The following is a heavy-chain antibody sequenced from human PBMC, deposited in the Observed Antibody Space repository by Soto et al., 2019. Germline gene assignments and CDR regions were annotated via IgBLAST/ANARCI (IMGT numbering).Heavy chain of an antibody. CDR3: ARLGWELLGLDY. CDR2: IRTKTNNYAT. V-gene: IGHV3-73*01. Sequence: EVQLVESGGGLVQPGGSLKLSCAASGFSFSDSAMHWVRQASGKGLEWVGRIRTKTNNYATAYAESVKGRFTVSRDDSKNTAYLQMNSLKTEDTAVYDCARLGWELLGLDYWGQGTLVTVSS. D-gene: IGHD1-26*01. J-gene: IGHJ4*02. CDR1: GFSFSDSA.